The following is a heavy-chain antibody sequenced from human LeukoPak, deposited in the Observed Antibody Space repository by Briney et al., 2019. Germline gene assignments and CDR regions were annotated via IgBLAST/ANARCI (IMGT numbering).Heavy chain of an antibody. J-gene: IGHJ4*02. CDR3: AKGSSPYRSNPWDY. CDR2: ISSSDDTT. V-gene: IGHV3-23*01. Sequence: PGGSLRLSCAASGFTFSHYAMSWVRQAPGKGLEWVSGISSSDDTTYYADSVKGRFTISRDNSKNTLYLQMNSLRAEDAAVYYCAKGSSPYRSNPWDYWGQGTLVTVSS. D-gene: IGHD2-2*02. CDR1: GFTFSHYA.